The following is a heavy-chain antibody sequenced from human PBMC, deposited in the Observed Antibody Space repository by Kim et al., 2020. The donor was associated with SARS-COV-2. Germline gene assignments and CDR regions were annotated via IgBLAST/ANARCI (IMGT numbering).Heavy chain of an antibody. CDR2: INSDGSST. V-gene: IGHV3-74*01. CDR1: GFTFSSYW. D-gene: IGHD5-18*01. CDR3: ARAYSYGPRSNSTFDY. Sequence: GGSLRLSCAASGFTFSSYWMHWVRQAPGKGLVWVSRINSDGSSTSYADSVKGRFTISRDNAKNTLYLQMNSLRAEDTAVYYCARAYSYGPRSNSTFDYWGQGTLVTVSS. J-gene: IGHJ4*02.